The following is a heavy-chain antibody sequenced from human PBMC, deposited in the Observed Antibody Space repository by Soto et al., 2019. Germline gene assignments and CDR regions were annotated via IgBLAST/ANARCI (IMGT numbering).Heavy chain of an antibody. Sequence: PSETLSLTCTVSGGSIRSYYWTWIRQPPGKGLEWLGYIFYSGSTFYNPSLKSRVTISIHTSKSQFSLQLTSVTAADTAVYYCAREFPYYVSSDSYLDYWGQGALGT. D-gene: IGHD3-16*01. V-gene: IGHV4-59*12. J-gene: IGHJ4*02. CDR1: GGSIRSYY. CDR3: AREFPYYVSSDSYLDY. CDR2: IFYSGST.